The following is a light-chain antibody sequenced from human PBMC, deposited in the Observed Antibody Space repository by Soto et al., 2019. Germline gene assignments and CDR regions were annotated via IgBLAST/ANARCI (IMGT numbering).Light chain of an antibody. CDR3: QQYNHYSLT. CDR1: QSISSW. Sequence: DIQMTQSPSTPSASVGDRVTITCRASQSISSWLAWYQQKPGKAPKLLIYDASSLESGVPSRFSGSGSDTEFTLTINNLQPDDFATYHCQQYNHYSLTFGGGTKV. J-gene: IGKJ4*01. CDR2: DAS. V-gene: IGKV1-5*01.